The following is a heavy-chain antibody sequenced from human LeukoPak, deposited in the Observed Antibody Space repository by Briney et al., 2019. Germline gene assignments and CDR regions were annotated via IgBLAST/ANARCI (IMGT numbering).Heavy chain of an antibody. V-gene: IGHV3-52*01. J-gene: IGHJ4*02. CDR1: GFTFSSSW. CDR3: RDPFDY. CDR2: TKCDGSEK. Sequence: GGSLRLSCAASGFTFSSSWMHWVCQAPEKGLEWVADTKCDGSEKYYVDSVKGRLTISRDNAKNSLYLQMNSLRAEDTAVYYCRDPFDYWGQGTLVTVSS.